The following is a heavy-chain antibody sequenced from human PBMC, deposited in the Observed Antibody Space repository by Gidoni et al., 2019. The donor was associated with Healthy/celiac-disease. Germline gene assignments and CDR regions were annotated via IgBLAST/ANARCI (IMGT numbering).Heavy chain of an antibody. V-gene: IGHV3-23*01. CDR2: ISGSGGST. J-gene: IGHJ4*02. D-gene: IGHD3-9*01. CDR1: GFNFSSYA. Sequence: EVQLLESGGGLVQPGGCLRRSWAASGFNFSSYAMSWVRQAPGRGRVLVSAISGSGGSTYSADSVKGRFTISRDTSKNTLYLQMNSLRAEDTAVYYCAKDRALRYFDWSLYWGQGTLVTVSS. CDR3: AKDRALRYFDWSLY.